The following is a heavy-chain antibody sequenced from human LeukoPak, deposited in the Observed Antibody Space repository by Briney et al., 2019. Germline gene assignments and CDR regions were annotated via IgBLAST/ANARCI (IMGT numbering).Heavy chain of an antibody. Sequence: GGSLRLSCAASGFTFSSYAMSWVRQAPGKGLEWVSAISGSGGSTYYADSVKGRFTNSRDNSKNTLYLQMNSLRAEDTAVYYCAKVGRDLVLWFGESTTYYFDYWGQGTLVTVSS. CDR2: ISGSGGST. V-gene: IGHV3-23*01. CDR1: GFTFSSYA. J-gene: IGHJ4*02. CDR3: AKVGRDLVLWFGESTTYYFDY. D-gene: IGHD3-10*01.